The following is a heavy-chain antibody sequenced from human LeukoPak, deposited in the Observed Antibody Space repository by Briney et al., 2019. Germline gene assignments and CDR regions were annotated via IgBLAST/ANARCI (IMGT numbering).Heavy chain of an antibody. CDR2: IYYSGST. J-gene: IGHJ6*03. CDR1: GGSISSYY. D-gene: IGHD3-16*01. V-gene: IGHV4-59*12. CDR3: ASYTGGYYYMDV. Sequence: SETLSLTCTVSGGSISSYYWSWIRQPPGKGLEWIGYIYYSGSTNYNPSLKSRVTISVDTSKNQFSLKLSSVTAADTAVYYCASYTGGYYYMDVWGKGTTVTVSS.